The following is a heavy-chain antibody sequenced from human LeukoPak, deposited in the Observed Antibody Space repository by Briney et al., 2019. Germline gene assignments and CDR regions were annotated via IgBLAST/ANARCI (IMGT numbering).Heavy chain of an antibody. D-gene: IGHD2-2*01. Sequence: PSETLSLTCTVSGGSISSSSYYWGWIRQPPGKGLEWIGSIYYSGSTYYNPSLKSRVTISVDTSKNQFSLKLSSVTAADTAVYYCARRYCSSTSCYGFYFDYWGQGTLVTVSS. J-gene: IGHJ4*02. CDR3: ARRYCSSTSCYGFYFDY. CDR2: IYYSGST. CDR1: GGSISSSSYY. V-gene: IGHV4-39*01.